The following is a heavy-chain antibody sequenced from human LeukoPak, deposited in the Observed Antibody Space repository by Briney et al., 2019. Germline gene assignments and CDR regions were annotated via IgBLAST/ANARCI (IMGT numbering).Heavy chain of an antibody. CDR3: ARDRLIYGDYGDAFDI. Sequence: GGSLRLSCAASGFTFSGSNMNWVRQAPGKGLEWVSYISSSSSIMFYADSAKGRFTISRDNAKTSLYLQMNSLRAEDTAVYYCARDRLIYGDYGDAFDIWGQGTMVAVSS. CDR2: ISSSSSIM. CDR1: GFTFSGSN. D-gene: IGHD4-17*01. V-gene: IGHV3-48*04. J-gene: IGHJ3*02.